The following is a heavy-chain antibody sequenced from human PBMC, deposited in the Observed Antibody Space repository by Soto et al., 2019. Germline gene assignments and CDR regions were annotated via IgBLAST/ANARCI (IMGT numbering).Heavy chain of an antibody. D-gene: IGHD6-19*01. V-gene: IGHV4-59*01. J-gene: IGHJ4*02. CDR1: GGSISSYY. CDR3: ARGLAAVGIFDY. CDR2: IYYSGST. Sequence: PSETLSLTCTASGGSISSYYWSWIRQPPGKGLEWIGYIYYSGSTNYNPSLKSRVTISVDTSKNQFSLKLSSVTAADTAVYYCARGLAAVGIFDYWGQGTLVTV.